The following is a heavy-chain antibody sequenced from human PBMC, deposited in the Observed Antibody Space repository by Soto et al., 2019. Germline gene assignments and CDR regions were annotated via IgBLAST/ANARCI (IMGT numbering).Heavy chain of an antibody. CDR2: IIPIFGTA. Sequence: GSSVKVSCKASVYTFTSYVISWLRQAPGQGLECFGGIIPIFGTANYAQKFQGRVTITADESTSTAYMQLSSLRSEDTAVYYCARDVGVGYYYYGMDVWGQGTTVTVSS. CDR1: VYTFTSYV. D-gene: IGHD1-26*01. J-gene: IGHJ6*02. V-gene: IGHV1-69*13. CDR3: ARDVGVGYYYYGMDV.